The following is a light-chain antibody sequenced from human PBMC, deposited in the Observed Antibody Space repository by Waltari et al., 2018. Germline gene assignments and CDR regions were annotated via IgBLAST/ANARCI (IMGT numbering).Light chain of an antibody. CDR3: QQYNGHPFYT. J-gene: IGKJ2*01. Sequence: AIQLTQSPSSLYASVGDRVSITCRASQGISSDLAWYQQKPGKSPKLLISDASSLEGGVPSRFSGSGSGTDFTLNISGLQPVYIATYYWQQYNGHPFYTVGQGTNVESK. CDR2: DAS. V-gene: IGKV1-13*02. CDR1: QGISSD.